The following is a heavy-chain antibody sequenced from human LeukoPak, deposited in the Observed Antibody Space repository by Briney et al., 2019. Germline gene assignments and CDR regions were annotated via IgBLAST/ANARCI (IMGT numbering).Heavy chain of an antibody. J-gene: IGHJ3*02. Sequence: GASVKVSFKASGYTFTIYYMHWVRQAPGQGLEWMGIINPSGGSTSYAQKFQGRVTMTRDTSTSTVYMELSSLRSEDTAVYYCAREDCSGGSCYSSGLSFAFDIWGQGTMVTVSS. CDR2: INPSGGST. CDR1: GYTFTIYY. V-gene: IGHV1-46*01. D-gene: IGHD2-15*01. CDR3: AREDCSGGSCYSSGLSFAFDI.